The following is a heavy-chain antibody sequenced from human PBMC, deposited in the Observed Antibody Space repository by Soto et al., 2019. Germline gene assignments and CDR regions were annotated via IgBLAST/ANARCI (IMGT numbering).Heavy chain of an antibody. CDR3: ARAISSSIPSYFDH. CDR1: GDSISTYY. D-gene: IGHD2-2*01. V-gene: IGHV4-59*01. CDR2: IFYTGST. J-gene: IGHJ4*02. Sequence: SGTLSLTCSVSGDSISTYYWSWIRQPPGKGLEWIGYIFYTGSTNYNPSLKSRVTITVDTSNNQFSLKLSSVTAADTAVYYCARAISSSIPSYFDHWGQGTLVTVSS.